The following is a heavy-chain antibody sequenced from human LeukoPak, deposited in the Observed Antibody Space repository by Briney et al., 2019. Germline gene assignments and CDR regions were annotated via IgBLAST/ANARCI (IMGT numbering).Heavy chain of an antibody. Sequence: SETLSLTCTVSGGSISSGSYYWSWIRQPAGKGLEWIGRIYTSGSTNYNPSLKNRVTISVDTSKNQFSLKLSSVTAADTAVYYCARSSTSWNTYYYYYYMDVWGKGTTVTVSS. D-gene: IGHD2-2*01. CDR3: ARSSTSWNTYYYYYYMDV. V-gene: IGHV4-61*02. J-gene: IGHJ6*03. CDR1: GGSISSGSYY. CDR2: IYTSGST.